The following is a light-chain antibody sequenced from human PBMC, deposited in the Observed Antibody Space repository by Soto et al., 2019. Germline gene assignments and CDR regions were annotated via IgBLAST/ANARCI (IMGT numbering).Light chain of an antibody. CDR3: QQYNNWPPLT. CDR2: GTS. V-gene: IGKV3-15*01. CDR1: QSVSSN. Sequence: EIVMTQSPATLSVSPGERATLFCRASQSVSSNLGWYQQKAGQAPRLLIYGTSTRATGIPARFSGSGSGTEFTLTISSLQSEDSAVYYCQQYNNWPPLTFGRGTKLEIK. J-gene: IGKJ5*01.